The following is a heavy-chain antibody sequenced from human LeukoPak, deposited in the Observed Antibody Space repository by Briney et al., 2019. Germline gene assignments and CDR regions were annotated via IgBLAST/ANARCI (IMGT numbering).Heavy chain of an antibody. CDR2: ISGTGDTT. Sequence: GGSLRLSCAPSGFTFRDYAMSWVRQAPGKGLEWVSVISGTGDTTHYADSVKGRLTISRDNSQNTAFLQMNSLRAEDTAVYYCATDYYDRSGDYTVDYWGQGSLVTVSS. J-gene: IGHJ4*02. V-gene: IGHV3-23*01. CDR1: GFTFRDYA. D-gene: IGHD3-22*01. CDR3: ATDYYDRSGDYTVDY.